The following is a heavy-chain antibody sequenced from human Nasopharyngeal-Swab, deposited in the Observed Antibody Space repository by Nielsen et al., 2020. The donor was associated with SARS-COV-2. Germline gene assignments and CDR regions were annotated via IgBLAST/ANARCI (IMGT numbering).Heavy chain of an antibody. CDR1: GFTFSSYG. CDR2: ISYDGSHK. D-gene: IGHD3-16*02. Sequence: GESLKISCAASGFTFSSYGMHWVRQTPGKGLEWVALISYDGSHKYYADSVKGRFTISRDNPKNTLFLQINSLRAEDTAVYYCAKDGLRGGMITFGEVIEYYLDFWGQGTLVTVSS. V-gene: IGHV3-30*18. CDR3: AKDGLRGGMITFGEVIEYYLDF. J-gene: IGHJ4*02.